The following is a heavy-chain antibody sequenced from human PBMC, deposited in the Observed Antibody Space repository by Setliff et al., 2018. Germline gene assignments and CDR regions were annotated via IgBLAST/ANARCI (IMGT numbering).Heavy chain of an antibody. CDR3: ASCRFQVPYNY. CDR1: GDSISSFSYY. Sequence: SETLSLTCTVPGDSISSFSYYWGWIRQPPGKGLEWIGTIYDSGKTNYNPSLKSRVTISVDTSKNQFSLKLNSVTAADTGVYYCASCRFQVPYNYWGQGTLVTVSS. D-gene: IGHD2-2*02. J-gene: IGHJ4*02. CDR2: IYDSGKT. V-gene: IGHV4-39*01.